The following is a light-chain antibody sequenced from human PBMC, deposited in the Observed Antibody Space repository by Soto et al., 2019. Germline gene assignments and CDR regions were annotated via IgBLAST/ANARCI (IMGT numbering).Light chain of an antibody. Sequence: QSALTQPPSASGSPGQSVTISCTGTSSDVGGYNYVSWYQQHPGKVPKLMIYEVTKRPSGVPDRFSGSKSGNTASLTVSGLQAEDEADYYCISYSGTKTFVFGTGTKVTVL. J-gene: IGLJ1*01. CDR3: ISYSGTKTFV. CDR1: SSDVGGYNY. V-gene: IGLV2-8*01. CDR2: EVT.